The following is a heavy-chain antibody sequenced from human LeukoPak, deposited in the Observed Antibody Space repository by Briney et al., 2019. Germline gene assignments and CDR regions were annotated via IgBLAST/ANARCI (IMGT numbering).Heavy chain of an antibody. Sequence: SETLSLTCTVSGGSISSSSYYWGWIRQPPGKGLEWIGNIYYSGSTYYNPSLKSRVTISVDTSKNQLSLNLSSVIAADTAVYYCARVKQWGAFDFWGQGTLVTVSS. J-gene: IGHJ4*02. CDR2: IYYSGST. CDR1: GGSISSSSYY. V-gene: IGHV4-39*01. CDR3: ARVKQWGAFDF. D-gene: IGHD6-19*01.